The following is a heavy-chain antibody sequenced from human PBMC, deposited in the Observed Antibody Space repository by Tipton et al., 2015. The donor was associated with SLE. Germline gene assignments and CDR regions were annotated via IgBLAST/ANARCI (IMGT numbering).Heavy chain of an antibody. CDR3: AGSPNTSYFDY. Sequence: TLSLTCTVSGASISSRDYYLSWIRQHPGKGLEWIGYIYYHRSTYYNPSLKSRVTISVDTSKNHFSLKLSSVTAADTAVYFCAGSPNTSYFDYWGQGTLVTVSS. V-gene: IGHV4-31*03. J-gene: IGHJ4*02. CDR2: IYYHRST. CDR1: GASISSRDYY.